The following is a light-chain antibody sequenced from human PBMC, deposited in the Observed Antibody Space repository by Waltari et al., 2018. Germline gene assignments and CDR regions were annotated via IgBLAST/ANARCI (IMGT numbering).Light chain of an antibody. V-gene: IGLV2-23*01. CDR1: SSDIGPYNF. Sequence: SALTPPASVSGSPGQSIPISCTGPSSDIGPYNFVSWYPEYPGKAPKLIIYEATKRPSGVSDRFSASKSGNTASLTISGLQADDEADYSCCSYAGGTAYVFGTGTRVTVL. CDR3: CSYAGGTAYV. J-gene: IGLJ1*01. CDR2: EAT.